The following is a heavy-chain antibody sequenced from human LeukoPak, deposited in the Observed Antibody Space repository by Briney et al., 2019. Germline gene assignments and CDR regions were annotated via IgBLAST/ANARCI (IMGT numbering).Heavy chain of an antibody. Sequence: GGTLRLSCAASGFTFSSYGMSWVRQAPGKGLGWVSAISGSGGSTYYADSVKGRFTISRDNSKNTLYLQMNGLRAEDTAVYYCARDLGTMIVVGWYFDLWGRGTLVTVSS. CDR3: ARDLGTMIVVGWYFDL. CDR2: ISGSGGST. D-gene: IGHD3-22*01. CDR1: GFTFSSYG. V-gene: IGHV3-23*01. J-gene: IGHJ2*01.